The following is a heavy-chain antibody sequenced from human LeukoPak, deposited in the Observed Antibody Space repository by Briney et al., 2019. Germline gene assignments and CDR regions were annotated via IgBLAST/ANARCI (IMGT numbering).Heavy chain of an antibody. CDR3: ARHRYYFDSSGYYYQP. Sequence: SETLSLTCTVSGASISSYYWSWIRQPPGKGLEWIGYIYYSGRTNYNPSLKSRVTISVDTSKNQFSLRLSSVTAADTAVYYCARHRYYFDSSGYYYQPWVQGTLVTVSS. J-gene: IGHJ5*02. CDR1: GASISSYY. CDR2: IYYSGRT. V-gene: IGHV4-59*01. D-gene: IGHD3-22*01.